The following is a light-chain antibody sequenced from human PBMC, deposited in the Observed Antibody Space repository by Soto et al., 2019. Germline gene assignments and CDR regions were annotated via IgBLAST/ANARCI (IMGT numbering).Light chain of an antibody. CDR2: GAH. V-gene: IGKV3-15*01. CDR3: KQYNNWPPT. J-gene: IGKJ1*01. Sequence: IVLTQSPATRSVSPGGRATLSCRASQSVSRNLAWYQQKPGQAHRLLTSGAHTTATGIPARFSGSGPGTEFTLTIRSLQSEDFAVYYCKQYNNWPPTFGQGTKVDIK. CDR1: QSVSRN.